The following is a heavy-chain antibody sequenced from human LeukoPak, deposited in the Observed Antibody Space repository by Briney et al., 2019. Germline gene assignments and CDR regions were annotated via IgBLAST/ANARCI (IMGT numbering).Heavy chain of an antibody. V-gene: IGHV3-23*01. CDR1: GFTFSSYA. Sequence: GSLRLSCAASGFTFSSYALSWVRQAPGKGLEWVSAISGSGGSTYYADSVKGRFTISRDNSKNTLYLQMNSLRAEDTAVYYCAKVSSGWYLSDYWGQGTLVTVSS. CDR2: ISGSGGST. D-gene: IGHD6-13*01. J-gene: IGHJ4*02. CDR3: AKVSSGWYLSDY.